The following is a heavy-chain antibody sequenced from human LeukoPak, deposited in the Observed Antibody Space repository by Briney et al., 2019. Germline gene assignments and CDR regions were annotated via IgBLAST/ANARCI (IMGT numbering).Heavy chain of an antibody. D-gene: IGHD1-26*01. CDR1: GGSISSGGYY. Sequence: PSETLSLTCTVSGGSISSGGYYWSWIRQHPGTGLEWIGYIYYSGSTYYNPSLKSRVTISVGTSKNQFSLKLSSVTAADTAVYYCARVKGGGIVVSFDYWGQGTLVTVSS. V-gene: IGHV4-31*03. CDR3: ARVKGGGIVVSFDY. CDR2: IYYSGST. J-gene: IGHJ4*02.